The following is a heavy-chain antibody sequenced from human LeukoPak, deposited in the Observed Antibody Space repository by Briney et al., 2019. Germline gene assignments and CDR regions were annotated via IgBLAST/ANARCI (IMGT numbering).Heavy chain of an antibody. Sequence: SETLSLTCAVYGGSFSGYYWSWIRQPPGKGLEWIGEINHSGSTNYNPSLKSRVTISVDTSKNQFSLKLSSVTAADTAVYYCARDGNDLWNDQRFDPWGQGTLVTVSS. CDR2: INHSGST. J-gene: IGHJ5*02. CDR3: ARDGNDLWNDQRFDP. CDR1: GGSFSGYY. V-gene: IGHV4-34*01. D-gene: IGHD3-3*01.